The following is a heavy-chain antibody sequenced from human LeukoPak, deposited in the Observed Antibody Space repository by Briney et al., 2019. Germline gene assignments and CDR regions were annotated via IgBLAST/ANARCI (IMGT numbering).Heavy chain of an antibody. CDR1: GFTFSSYE. V-gene: IGHV3-7*01. J-gene: IGHJ4*02. CDR2: IKQDGSEK. CDR3: ARTGGAAAGTADY. D-gene: IGHD6-13*01. Sequence: GGSLRLSCAASGFTFSSYEMNWVRQAPGKGLEWVANIKQDGSEKYYVDSVKGRFTISRDNAKNSLYLQMNSLRAEDTAVYYCARTGGAAAGTADYWGQGTLVTVSS.